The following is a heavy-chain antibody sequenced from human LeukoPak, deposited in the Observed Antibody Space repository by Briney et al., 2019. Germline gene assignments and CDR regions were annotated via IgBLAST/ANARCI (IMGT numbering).Heavy chain of an antibody. V-gene: IGHV3-33*01. Sequence: PGRSLRLSCAASGXTFSNYGMHWVRQAPGKGLEWVAVIWYDGSDKYHADSVKGRFTISRGNSKNTLYLQMNSVRAEDTAVYYCAREVVGHVDTAMVLDYWGQGTLVTVSS. D-gene: IGHD5-18*01. CDR2: IWYDGSDK. J-gene: IGHJ4*02. CDR3: AREVVGHVDTAMVLDY. CDR1: GXTFSNYG.